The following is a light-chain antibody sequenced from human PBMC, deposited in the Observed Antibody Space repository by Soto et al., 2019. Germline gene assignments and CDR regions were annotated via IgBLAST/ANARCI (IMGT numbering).Light chain of an antibody. V-gene: IGLV2-11*01. CDR2: DVS. CDR1: SSDVGGYNY. Sequence: QSALTQPRSVFGSPGQSVTISCTGTSSDVGGYNYVSWYQQHPGKAPKLMIYDVSKRPSGVPDRFSGSKSGNTASLTISGLQAEDEADYYCCSYAAKVFGGGTKLTVL. CDR3: CSYAAKV. J-gene: IGLJ2*01.